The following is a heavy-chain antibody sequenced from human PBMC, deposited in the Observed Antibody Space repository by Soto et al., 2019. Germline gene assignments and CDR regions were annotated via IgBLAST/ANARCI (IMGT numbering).Heavy chain of an antibody. V-gene: IGHV4-39*01. CDR3: ARQSYDSSDYFDY. J-gene: IGHJ4*02. CDR1: GDSISSSTYY. CDR2: IYYSGST. Sequence: PSETLSLTCSVSGDSISSSTYYWGWIRQPPGKGLEWIGSIYYSGSTYYNPSLKSRVTISVDTSRIHFSLKLLSVTAADTAIYYCARQSYDSSDYFDYWGQGTLVTVSS. D-gene: IGHD3-22*01.